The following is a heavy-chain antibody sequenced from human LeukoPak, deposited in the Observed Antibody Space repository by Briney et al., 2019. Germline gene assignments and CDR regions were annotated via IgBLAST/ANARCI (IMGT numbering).Heavy chain of an antibody. CDR3: ARDALGGRTKFDS. J-gene: IGHJ4*01. V-gene: IGHV3-74*01. D-gene: IGHD3-16*01. CDR2: INGDGSRI. CDR1: GFTFSSHW. Sequence: GGSLRLSCVASGFTFSSHWMHWVRQVPGKGLMWVSRINGDGSRIHYGDSVKGRFTISRDNAENTLYLQMTSLRGDDTAIYFCARDALGGRTKFDSWGHGSLVTVSS.